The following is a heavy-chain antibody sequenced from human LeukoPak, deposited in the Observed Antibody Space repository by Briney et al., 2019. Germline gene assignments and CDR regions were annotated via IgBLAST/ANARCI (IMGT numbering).Heavy chain of an antibody. CDR2: ISYDGSNK. V-gene: IGHV3-30-3*01. CDR1: GFTFSSYA. D-gene: IGHD3-22*01. Sequence: GGSLRLSCAASGFTFSSYAMPWVRQAPGKGLEWVAVISYDGSNKYYADSVKGRFTISRDNSKNTLYLQMNSLRAEDTAVYYCARDESTYYYDSSGYSDYWGQGTLVTVSS. J-gene: IGHJ4*02. CDR3: ARDESTYYYDSSGYSDY.